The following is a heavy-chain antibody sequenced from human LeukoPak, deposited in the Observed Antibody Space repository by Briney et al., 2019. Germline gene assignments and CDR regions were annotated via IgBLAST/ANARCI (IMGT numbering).Heavy chain of an antibody. CDR3: ARVGQGNDAFDI. CDR1: GGSISSSSYY. Sequence: SETLSLTCTVSGGSISSSSYYWGWIRQPPGRGLEWIGNIYYSGSTYYNPSLKSRVTISVDTSKNQFSLKLSSVTAADTAVYYCARVGQGNDAFDIWGQGTMVTVSS. D-gene: IGHD3-10*01. J-gene: IGHJ3*02. CDR2: IYYSGST. V-gene: IGHV4-39*01.